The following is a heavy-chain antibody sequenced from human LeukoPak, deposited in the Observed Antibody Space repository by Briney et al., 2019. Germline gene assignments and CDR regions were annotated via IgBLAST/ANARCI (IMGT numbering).Heavy chain of an antibody. Sequence: GESLKIFCKGSGYSFTSYWIGWVRQVPGKGLEWMGIIYPGDSDTRYSPSFQAQVTISADKSISTAYLQWSSLKASDTAMYYCARQRGYCSGGSCYSYAFDIWGQGTMVTVSS. CDR2: IYPGDSDT. CDR3: ARQRGYCSGGSCYSYAFDI. CDR1: GYSFTSYW. V-gene: IGHV5-51*01. J-gene: IGHJ3*02. D-gene: IGHD2-15*01.